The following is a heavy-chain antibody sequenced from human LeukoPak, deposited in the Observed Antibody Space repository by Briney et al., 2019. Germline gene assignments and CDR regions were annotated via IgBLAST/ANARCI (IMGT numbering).Heavy chain of an antibody. D-gene: IGHD3-9*01. V-gene: IGHV1-2*02. J-gene: IGHJ4*02. Sequence: ASVKVSCKASGYTFTGYYMHWVRQAPGQGLEWMGWINPNSGGTNYAQKFQGRVTMTRDTSISTAYMELSRLRSDDTAVYYCARLDDILTGYDYWGQGTLVTVSS. CDR3: ARLDDILTGYDY. CDR2: INPNSGGT. CDR1: GYTFTGYY.